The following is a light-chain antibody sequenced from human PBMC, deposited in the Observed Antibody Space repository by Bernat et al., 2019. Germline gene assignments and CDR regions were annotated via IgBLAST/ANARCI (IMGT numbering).Light chain of an antibody. CDR3: MQSIHLPHT. V-gene: IGKV2D-29*01. CDR2: EVS. J-gene: IGKJ4*01. Sequence: DIVMTQTPLSLSVTPGQPASISCKASESLLHSDGKTYLSWYLQKAGQPPQVLIYEVSNRFSGVPKRFSGSGSGTDFTLKISRVEPGDVGVYYCMQSIHLPHTFGGGSRLEIK. CDR1: ESLLHSDGKTY.